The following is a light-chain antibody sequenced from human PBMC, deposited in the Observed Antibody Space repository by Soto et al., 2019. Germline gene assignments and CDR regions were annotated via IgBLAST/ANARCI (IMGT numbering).Light chain of an antibody. Sequence: QLVLTQPPSASATPGQRVTISCSGSSSNIGTNTVNWYQKLPGTAPKLLMYNNNDRPPGVPDRFSGSKSGTSASLAISGLQSEDEADYYCAAWDDGLNGVLFGGGTKLTVL. J-gene: IGLJ2*01. CDR1: SSNIGTNT. V-gene: IGLV1-44*01. CDR2: NNN. CDR3: AAWDDGLNGVL.